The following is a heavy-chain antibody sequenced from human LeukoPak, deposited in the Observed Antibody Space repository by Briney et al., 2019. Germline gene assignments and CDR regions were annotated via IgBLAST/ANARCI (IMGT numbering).Heavy chain of an antibody. J-gene: IGHJ4*02. CDR1: GFTFSSYG. CDR3: AKDHRHYDFWSGPDY. Sequence: GGSLRLSCAASGFTFSSYGMHWVRQAPGKGLEWVAFIRHDGSNKYYADSVKGRFTISRDNSKNTLYLQMNSLRADDTAVYYCAKDHRHYDFWSGPDYWGQGTLVTVSS. D-gene: IGHD3-3*01. CDR2: IRHDGSNK. V-gene: IGHV3-30*02.